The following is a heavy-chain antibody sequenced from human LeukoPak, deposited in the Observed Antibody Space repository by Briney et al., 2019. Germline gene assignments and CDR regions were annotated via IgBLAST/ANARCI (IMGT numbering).Heavy chain of an antibody. J-gene: IGHJ6*03. CDR3: ARDGVVPAKVVRYMDV. D-gene: IGHD2-2*01. Sequence: GASVKVSCKASGYTFTGYYMHWVRQAPGQGLEWMGWINPNSGGTNYAQKFQGRVTMTRDTSISTAYMELSSLRSDDTAVYYCARDGVVPAKVVRYMDVWGKGTTVTISS. V-gene: IGHV1-2*02. CDR2: INPNSGGT. CDR1: GYTFTGYY.